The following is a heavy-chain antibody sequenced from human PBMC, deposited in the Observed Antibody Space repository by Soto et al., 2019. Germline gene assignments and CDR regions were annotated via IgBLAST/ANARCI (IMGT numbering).Heavy chain of an antibody. V-gene: IGHV4-4*02. CDR1: GGSISSSNW. J-gene: IGHJ6*02. CDR3: AGRRETTLEGGMDV. D-gene: IGHD1-7*01. Sequence: QVQLPESGPGLVKPSGTLSLTCAVSGGSISSSNWWSWVRQPPGKGLEWIGEIYHIGSTNYNPSLKSRATIAVAKSKTQLSLKLSSVAAADTAIYYCAGRRETTLEGGMDVWGQGTTVTFCS. CDR2: IYHIGST.